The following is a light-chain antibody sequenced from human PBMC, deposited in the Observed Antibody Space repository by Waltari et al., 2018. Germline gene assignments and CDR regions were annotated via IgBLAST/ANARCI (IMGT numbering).Light chain of an antibody. Sequence: EIVMTQSPATLSVSPGERAILSCRASQSVSGYLAWYQQKPGQAPGLLIYSASTRVTGIPARFSGSGSGTEFTLTISSLQSEDFVVYHCQQYNDWLAPTFGGGTKVEI. J-gene: IGKJ4*01. V-gene: IGKV3-15*01. CDR3: QQYNDWLAPT. CDR1: QSVSGY. CDR2: SAS.